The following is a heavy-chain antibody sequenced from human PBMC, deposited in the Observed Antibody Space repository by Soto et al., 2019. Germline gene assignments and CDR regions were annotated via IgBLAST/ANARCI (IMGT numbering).Heavy chain of an antibody. J-gene: IGHJ6*02. CDR1: RFSFNAYA. V-gene: IGHV3-30-3*02. Sequence: HPGGSLRLSCAASRFSFNAYAMHWVRQAPGKGLEWVAVISYDGNVKYYADSVKGRFTISRDNSKGTLFLQMNSLRGDDTAVYYCAKTSGGSNYYYYGMDVWGQGTTVTVSS. CDR2: ISYDGNVK. D-gene: IGHD5-12*01. CDR3: AKTSGGSNYYYYGMDV.